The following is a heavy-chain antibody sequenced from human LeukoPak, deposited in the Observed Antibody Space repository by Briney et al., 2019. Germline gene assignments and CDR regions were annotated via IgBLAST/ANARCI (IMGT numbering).Heavy chain of an antibody. D-gene: IGHD6-13*01. CDR1: GFTFSSYW. V-gene: IGHV3-7*01. J-gene: IGHJ4*02. CDR2: IKQDGSEK. Sequence: GGSLRLSCAAPGFTFSSYWMSWVRQAPGKGLEWVANIKQDGSEKYYVGSVKGRFTISRDNAKNSLYLQMNSLRAEDTAVYYCARDGEERSAGIDYWGQGTLVTVSS. CDR3: ARDGEERSAGIDY.